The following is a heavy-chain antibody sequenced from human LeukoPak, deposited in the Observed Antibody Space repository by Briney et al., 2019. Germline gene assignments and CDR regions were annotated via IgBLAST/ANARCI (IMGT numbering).Heavy chain of an antibody. Sequence: SETLSLTCTVSGGSISSYYWSWIRQPPGKGLEWTGYIYYSGSTNYNPSLKSQVTISVDTSKNQFSLKLSSVTAANTAVYYCARGAYYYDSSGYYFGPYFDYWGQGTLVTVSS. CDR1: GGSISSYY. CDR2: IYYSGST. V-gene: IGHV4-59*01. CDR3: ARGAYYYDSSGYYFGPYFDY. D-gene: IGHD3-22*01. J-gene: IGHJ4*02.